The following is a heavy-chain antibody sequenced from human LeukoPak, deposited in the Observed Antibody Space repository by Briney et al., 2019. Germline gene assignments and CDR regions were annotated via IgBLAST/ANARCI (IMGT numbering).Heavy chain of an antibody. D-gene: IGHD6-13*01. CDR1: GGSISSYY. J-gene: IGHJ4*02. Sequence: LETLCLTCTVSGGSISSYYWSWIRQPAGKGLEWIGRIYTSGSTNYNPSLMSRVTMSVDTSKNQFSLKLSSVTAADTAVYYCARGLSYSSSCYFDYWGQGPLDTVSS. V-gene: IGHV4-4*07. CDR2: IYTSGST. CDR3: ARGLSYSSSCYFDY.